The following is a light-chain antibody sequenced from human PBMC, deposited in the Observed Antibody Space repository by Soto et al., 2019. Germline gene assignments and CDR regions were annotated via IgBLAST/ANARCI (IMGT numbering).Light chain of an antibody. V-gene: IGKV3-15*01. CDR1: QSISSN. CDR3: QEYDNWLQT. J-gene: IGKJ1*01. Sequence: EIVLTQSPDTLSVSPGERATLSCRASQSISSNIAWYQQKPGQAPRLLIYGASTRATGVPARFSGSGSGTEFTLTISSLQSEVFAIYFCQEYDNWLQTFGQGTKVETK. CDR2: GAS.